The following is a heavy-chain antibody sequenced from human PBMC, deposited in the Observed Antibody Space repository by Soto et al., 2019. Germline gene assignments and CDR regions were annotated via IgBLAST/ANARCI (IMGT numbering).Heavy chain of an antibody. D-gene: IGHD1-26*01. J-gene: IGHJ4*02. CDR1: GFTFSNAW. CDR3: TTRGLVGAFGLASVDY. CDR2: IKSKTDGGTT. Sequence: EVQLVESGGGLVKPGGSLRLSCAASGFTFSNAWMSWVRQAPGKGLEWVGRIKSKTDGGTTDYAAPVKGRFTISRDDSKNTLYLQMNSLKTEDTAVYYGTTRGLVGAFGLASVDYWAREPWSPSPQ. V-gene: IGHV3-15*01.